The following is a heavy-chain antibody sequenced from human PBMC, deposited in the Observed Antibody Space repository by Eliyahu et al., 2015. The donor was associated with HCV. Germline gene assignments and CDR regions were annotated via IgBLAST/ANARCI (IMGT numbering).Heavy chain of an antibody. CDR2: IRRSGSTI. D-gene: IGHD6-13*01. CDR3: ARASYSSSQP. V-gene: IGHV3-48*03. CDR1: GFXFXSYE. Sequence: EVQLVESGGGLVQPGGSLRLSCAAXGFXFXSYEMNWXRQXXGXGLEWVSYIRRSGSTIYYADSXKGRFTISRDNAKNSLYLQMNSLRAEDTAVYYCARASYSSSQPWGQGTLVTVSS. J-gene: IGHJ4*02.